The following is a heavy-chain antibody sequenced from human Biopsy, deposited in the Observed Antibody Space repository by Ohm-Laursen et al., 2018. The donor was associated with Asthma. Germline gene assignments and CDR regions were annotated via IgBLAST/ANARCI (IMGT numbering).Heavy chain of an antibody. CDR2: INPNGGAT. D-gene: IGHD7-27*01. CDR3: ARVQKSPGDRWFDP. V-gene: IGHV1-2*06. J-gene: IGHJ5*02. Sequence: SVKVSCNASAYTFIGYHLHWVRQAPGEGLEWMGRINPNGGATIYAQKFQGRVTITRDTSISTAYMELSRLTSDDTAVYYCARVQKSPGDRWFDPWGQGTLVTVSS. CDR1: AYTFIGYH.